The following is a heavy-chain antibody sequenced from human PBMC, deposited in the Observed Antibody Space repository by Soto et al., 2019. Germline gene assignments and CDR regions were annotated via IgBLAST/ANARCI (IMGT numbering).Heavy chain of an antibody. V-gene: IGHV3-30-3*01. CDR3: ASARGYSTLQSGFHFDY. Sequence: QVQLVETGGGVVQPGRSLRLSCAASGFTFSSYAMHWVRQAPGKGLEWVAVISYDVNNKYYADSVKGRFTISRDNSKSTLYLQMNSLGPEDTALYFCASARGYSTLQSGFHFDYWGQGSLVTVSS. CDR2: ISYDVNNK. CDR1: GFTFSSYA. J-gene: IGHJ4*02. D-gene: IGHD5-18*01.